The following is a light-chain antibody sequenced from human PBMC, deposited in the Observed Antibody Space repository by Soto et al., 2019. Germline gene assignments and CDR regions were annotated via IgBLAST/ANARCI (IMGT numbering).Light chain of an antibody. CDR2: LGS. Sequence: DIVMTQSPLSLPVTPGEPASISCRSSQSLLHSNGYNYLDWYLQKPGQSPQLLIYLGSNRASGVPDRFSGSGSGTDFKEKISRVEAEDVGVYYCMQALQSPYTFGQGLKLEIK. CDR1: QSLLHSNGYNY. CDR3: MQALQSPYT. J-gene: IGKJ2*01. V-gene: IGKV2-28*01.